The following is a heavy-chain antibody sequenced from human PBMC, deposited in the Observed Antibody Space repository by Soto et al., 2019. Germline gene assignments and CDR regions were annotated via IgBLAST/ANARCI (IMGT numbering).Heavy chain of an antibody. D-gene: IGHD3-22*01. Sequence: PXGSLSLSYKAGGFTLSSYAMHGVRQAPGRGLDGVAVISYDGSNKYYADSVKGRFTISRENSKNTLYLQINSLRAEDTAVYYCARDAGYYDSSGYYLSDYFDHWGQGNLVTVSS. CDR2: ISYDGSNK. V-gene: IGHV3-30-3*01. J-gene: IGHJ4*02. CDR1: GFTLSSYA. CDR3: ARDAGYYDSSGYYLSDYFDH.